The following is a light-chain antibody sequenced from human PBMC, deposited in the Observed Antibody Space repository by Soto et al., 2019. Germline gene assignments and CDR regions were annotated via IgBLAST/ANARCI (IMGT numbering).Light chain of an antibody. CDR1: QSVSSNY. J-gene: IGKJ1*01. V-gene: IGKV3-20*01. Sequence: EIVLTQSPGTLSLSPGERATLSCRASQSVSSNYLAWYQQKSGQAPRLLIYGISSRATGIPDRFSGSGSGTDFSLTISRLEPEDVAVYYCQQYGTSRTFGQGTKVEIK. CDR2: GIS. CDR3: QQYGTSRT.